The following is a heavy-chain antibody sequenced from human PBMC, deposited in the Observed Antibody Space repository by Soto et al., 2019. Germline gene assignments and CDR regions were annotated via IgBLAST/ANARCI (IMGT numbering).Heavy chain of an antibody. CDR3: ARGLECTTSSGQEFDP. V-gene: IGHV3-30-3*01. CDR2: ISYDGSNK. J-gene: IGHJ5*02. D-gene: IGHD6-6*01. CDR1: GFTFSNYA. Sequence: GGSLRLSCAVSGFTFSNYAMHWVRQAPGKGLEWVALISYDGSNKYYADSVKGRFTISRDNSKNTLYLQMNSLRAEDTAVYYCARGLECTTSSGQEFDPWGQGTLVTVSS.